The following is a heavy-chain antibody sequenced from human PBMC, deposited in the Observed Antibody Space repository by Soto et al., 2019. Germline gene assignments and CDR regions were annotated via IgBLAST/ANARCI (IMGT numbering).Heavy chain of an antibody. D-gene: IGHD3-16*01. CDR3: AKGFHIKFGTILPPWYFDY. CDR1: GFTFSSYA. CDR2: ISGSDGIT. J-gene: IGHJ4*02. Sequence: EVQLLESGGGLIQPGGSLRLSCAASGFTFSSYAMSWVRQAPGKGLEWDSSISGSDGITYYGDSVKGRFTISRDNSKNTLYLQMNSLRADDTAVYFCAKGFHIKFGTILPPWYFDYWGQGTLVTVSS. V-gene: IGHV3-23*01.